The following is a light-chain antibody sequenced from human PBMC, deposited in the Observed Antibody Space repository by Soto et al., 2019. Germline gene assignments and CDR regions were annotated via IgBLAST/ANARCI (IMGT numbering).Light chain of an antibody. CDR1: QTISSW. CDR3: QHRSSWPLT. CDR2: KAS. Sequence: DIQMTQSPSTLSGSVGDRVTITCRASQTISSWLAWYQQKPGKAPKLLIYKASTLKSGVPSRFSGSGSGTEFTLTISSLQPDDFAVYYCQHRSSWPLTFGGGTKVDIK. V-gene: IGKV1-5*03. J-gene: IGKJ4*01.